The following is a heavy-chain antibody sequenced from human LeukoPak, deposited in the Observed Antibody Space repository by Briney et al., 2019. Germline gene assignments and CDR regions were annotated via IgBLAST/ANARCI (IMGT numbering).Heavy chain of an antibody. CDR2: IRTKAHGGTT. V-gene: IGHV3-49*04. Sequence: GRSLRLSCTASGFTFGDYAMTWVRQAPGKGLEWLGFIRTKAHGGTTEYAASVKGRFTFSRDDSKSIAYLQMNSLKTEDTAVYYCTRGDWNDDNWGQGTLVTVSS. D-gene: IGHD1-1*01. CDR3: TRGDWNDDN. CDR1: GFTFGDYA. J-gene: IGHJ4*02.